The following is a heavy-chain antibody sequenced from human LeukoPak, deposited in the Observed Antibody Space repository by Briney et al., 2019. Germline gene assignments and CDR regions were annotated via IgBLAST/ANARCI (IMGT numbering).Heavy chain of an antibody. V-gene: IGHV5-51*01. Sequence: PGESLKISCKGSGYSFTSYWIGWVRQMPGKGLEWMGIIYPGDSDTRYSPSFQGQVTISADKSISTAYLQWSSLKASDTAMYDCARHYCSGGSCYYYFDYWGQGTLVTVSS. CDR1: GYSFTSYW. J-gene: IGHJ4*02. CDR3: ARHYCSGGSCYYYFDY. CDR2: IYPGDSDT. D-gene: IGHD2-15*01.